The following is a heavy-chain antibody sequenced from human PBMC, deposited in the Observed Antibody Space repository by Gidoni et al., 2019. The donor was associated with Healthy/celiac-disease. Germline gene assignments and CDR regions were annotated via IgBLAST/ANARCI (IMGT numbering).Heavy chain of an antibody. D-gene: IGHD3-10*01. CDR1: GGSISSRGYY. Sequence: QVQLQESGPGLVKPSQTLSLTCTISGGSISSRGYYWSWIRQHPGQGLEWIGYIYYSGSTYYNPPLKSRVTISVDTSKNQFSLKLSSVTAADTAVYYCARAWSSGSYYRGWFDPWGQGTLVTVSS. CDR3: ARAWSSGSYYRGWFDP. V-gene: IGHV4-31*03. CDR2: IYYSGST. J-gene: IGHJ5*02.